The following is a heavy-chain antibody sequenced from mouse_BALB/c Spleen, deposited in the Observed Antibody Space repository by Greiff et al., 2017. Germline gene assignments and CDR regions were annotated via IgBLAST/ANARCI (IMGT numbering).Heavy chain of an antibody. Sequence: EVKLVESGGDLVKPGGSLKLSCAASGFTFSSYGMSWVRQTPDKRLEWVATISSGGSYTYYPDSVKGRFTISRDNAKNTLYLQMSSLKSEDTAMYYCAGATMITLYYFDYWGQGTTLTVSS. CDR3: AGATMITLYYFDY. V-gene: IGHV5-6*02. CDR2: ISSGGSYT. CDR1: GFTFSSYG. D-gene: IGHD2-4*01. J-gene: IGHJ2*01.